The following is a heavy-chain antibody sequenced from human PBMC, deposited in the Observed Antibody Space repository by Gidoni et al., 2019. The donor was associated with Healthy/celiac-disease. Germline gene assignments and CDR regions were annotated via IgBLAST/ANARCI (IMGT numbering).Heavy chain of an antibody. Sequence: QVQLVQSGAEVKKPGSSVKVSCKASGGTFSSYAISWVRQAPGQGLGWMGGIIPIFGTANYAQKFEGRVTITADESTSTGYMELSSLRSEDTAVYYCARGELTVCSSTSCYMREYYYYGMDVWGQGTTVTVSS. V-gene: IGHV1-69*01. J-gene: IGHJ6*02. CDR1: GGTFSSYA. D-gene: IGHD2-2*02. CDR2: IIPIFGTA. CDR3: ARGELTVCSSTSCYMREYYYYGMDV.